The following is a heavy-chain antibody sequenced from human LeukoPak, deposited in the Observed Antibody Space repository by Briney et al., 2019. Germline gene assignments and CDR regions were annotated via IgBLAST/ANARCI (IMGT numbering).Heavy chain of an antibody. CDR1: GFTFSSYA. CDR2: ISGSGGST. V-gene: IGHV3-23*01. CDR3: AKMTLYDFWSGYIPTHAFDI. D-gene: IGHD3-3*01. J-gene: IGHJ3*02. Sequence: GRSLRLSCAASGFTFSSYAMSWVRQPPGKGLEWVSAISGSGGSTYYADSVKGRFTISRDNSKNTLYLQMNSLRAEDTAVYYCAKMTLYDFWSGYIPTHAFDIWGQGTMVTVSS.